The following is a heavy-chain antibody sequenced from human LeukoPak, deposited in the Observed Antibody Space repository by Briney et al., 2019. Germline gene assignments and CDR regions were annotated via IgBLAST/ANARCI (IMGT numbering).Heavy chain of an antibody. V-gene: IGHV3-11*01. D-gene: IGHD2-15*01. CDR1: GFTFSDYY. Sequence: GGSLRLSCAAFGFTFSDYYMSWIRQAPGKGLEWVSYISSSGSTIYYADSVKGRFTISRDNAKNSLYLQMNSLRAEDTAVYYCARESEGGGYCSGGSCYFDYWGQGTLVTVSS. CDR3: ARESEGGGYCSGGSCYFDY. J-gene: IGHJ4*02. CDR2: ISSSGSTI.